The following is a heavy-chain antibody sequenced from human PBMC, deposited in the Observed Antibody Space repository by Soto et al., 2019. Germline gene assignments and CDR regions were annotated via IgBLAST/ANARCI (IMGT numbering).Heavy chain of an antibody. CDR1: GFTFSSYN. CDR3: ARARCSSGQCYYFDY. J-gene: IGHJ4*02. D-gene: IGHD2-15*01. Sequence: EVQLVESGEGLVQPGGSLRLSCAASGFTFSSYNIQWIRQAPGKGLEFVSAISRSGDRTYYADSVKGRFTITRDNSKNTVWLQMGRLRAEDMAVYYCARARCSSGQCYYFDYWGRGALVSVSS. V-gene: IGHV3-64*02. CDR2: ISRSGDRT.